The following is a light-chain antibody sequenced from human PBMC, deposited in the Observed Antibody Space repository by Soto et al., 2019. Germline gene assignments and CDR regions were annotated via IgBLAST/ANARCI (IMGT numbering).Light chain of an antibody. CDR3: SSYAVSDSLV. J-gene: IGLJ2*01. V-gene: IGLV2-8*01. CDR1: SSDVGGYDY. CDR2: EVN. Sequence: QSALTQPPSASGSPGQSVTISCTGTSSDVGGYDYVSWYQQHPDKVPKLMIYEVNKRPSGVPDRFSGSKSGNTASLTVSGLQTEDEADYYCSSYAVSDSLVFGGGTKLTVL.